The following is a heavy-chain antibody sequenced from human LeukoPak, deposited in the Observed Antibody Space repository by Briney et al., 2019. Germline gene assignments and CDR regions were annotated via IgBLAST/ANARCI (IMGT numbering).Heavy chain of an antibody. D-gene: IGHD3-3*01. CDR3: ARGSYDTGSLRFSGYYYYYYMDV. CDR1: GYTFTSYY. V-gene: IGHV1-46*01. Sequence: ASVKVSCKASGYTFTSYYMHWVRQAPGQGLEWMGIINPSGGSTTYAQKFQGRVTMTRDTSTSTVYMELSSLRSEDTAVYYCARGSYDTGSLRFSGYYYYYYMDVWGKGTTVTVSS. J-gene: IGHJ6*03. CDR2: INPSGGST.